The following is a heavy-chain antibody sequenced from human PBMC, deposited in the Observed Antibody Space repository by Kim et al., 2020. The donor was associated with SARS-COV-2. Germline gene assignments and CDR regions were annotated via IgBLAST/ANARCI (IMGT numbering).Heavy chain of an antibody. V-gene: IGHV1-8*01. D-gene: IGHD3-9*01. CDR3: ARRGYFDWLLRSPRYFDY. Sequence: ASVKVSCKASGYTFTSYDINWVRQATGQGLEWMGWMNPNSGNTGYAQKFQGRVTMTRNTSISTAYMELSSLRSEDTAVYYCARRGYFDWLLRSPRYFDYWGQGTLVTVSS. J-gene: IGHJ4*02. CDR1: GYTFTSYD. CDR2: MNPNSGNT.